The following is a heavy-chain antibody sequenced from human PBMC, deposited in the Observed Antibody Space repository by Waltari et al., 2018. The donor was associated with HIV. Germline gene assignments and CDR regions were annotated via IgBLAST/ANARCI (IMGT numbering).Heavy chain of an antibody. CDR1: GFTVSSYW. V-gene: IGHV3-74*01. D-gene: IGHD2-8*01. Sequence: EVQLVESWGGSVQPGGSLRLSCAASGFTVSSYWTFWVRQVPGKGLVWVSRINSDGSSTTYADSVKGRFTISRDNAKNTLYLQMNSLRAEDTAMYYCTRGNGHAFDLWGQGTMVTVSS. J-gene: IGHJ3*01. CDR2: INSDGSST. CDR3: TRGNGHAFDL.